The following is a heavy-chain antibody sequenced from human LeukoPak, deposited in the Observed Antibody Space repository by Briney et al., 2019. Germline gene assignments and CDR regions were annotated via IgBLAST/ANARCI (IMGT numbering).Heavy chain of an antibody. J-gene: IGHJ4*02. CDR1: GGSISSYY. CDR3: AREVNSGDYINTFDY. V-gene: IGHV4-59*01. D-gene: IGHD4-11*01. Sequence: SETPSLTCTVSGGSISSYYWSWIRQPPGKGLEWIGYIYYSGSTNYNPSLKSRVTISVDTSKNQFSLKLSSVTAADTAVYYCAREVNSGDYINTFDYWGLGTLVTVSS. CDR2: IYYSGST.